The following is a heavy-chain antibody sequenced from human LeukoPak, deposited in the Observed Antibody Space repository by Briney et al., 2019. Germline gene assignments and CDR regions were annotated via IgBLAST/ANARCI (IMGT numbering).Heavy chain of an antibody. Sequence: SETLSLTCTVSGGSISSYYWSWIRQPPGKGLERIGYIYYSGSTNYNPSLKSRVTISVDTSKNQFSLKLSSVTAADTAVYYCARSTAALVMIFDYWGQGTLVTVSS. D-gene: IGHD6-13*01. CDR3: ARSTAALVMIFDY. J-gene: IGHJ4*02. V-gene: IGHV4-59*01. CDR2: IYYSGST. CDR1: GGSISSYY.